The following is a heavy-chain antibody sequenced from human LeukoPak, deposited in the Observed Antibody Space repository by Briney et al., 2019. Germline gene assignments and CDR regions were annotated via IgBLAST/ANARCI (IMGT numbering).Heavy chain of an antibody. J-gene: IGHJ5*02. Sequence: GASVKVSCKASGYTFTSYAMHWVRQAPGQGLEWMGWMNPNSGNTGYAQKFQGRVTMTRNTSISTAYMELSSLRSEDTAVYYCARNRRMVRGLDPWGQGTLVTVSS. CDR3: ARNRRMVRGLDP. V-gene: IGHV1-8*02. CDR1: GYTFTSYA. CDR2: MNPNSGNT. D-gene: IGHD3-10*01.